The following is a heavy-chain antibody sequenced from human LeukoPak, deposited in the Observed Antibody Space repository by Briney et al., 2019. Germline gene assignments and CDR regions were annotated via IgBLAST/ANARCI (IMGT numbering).Heavy chain of an antibody. CDR2: IYYSGTT. D-gene: IGHD3-22*01. J-gene: IGHJ4*02. V-gene: IGHV4-39*07. Sequence: PSETLPLTCTVSGGSISSSDYYWGWIRQPPGKGLEWIASIYYSGTTHYNPSLKSRVTISVDTSKNQFSLKLSSVTAADTAVYYCARVALYYYDSSGYYYFDYWGQGTLVTVSS. CDR3: ARVALYYYDSSGYYYFDY. CDR1: GGSISSSDYY.